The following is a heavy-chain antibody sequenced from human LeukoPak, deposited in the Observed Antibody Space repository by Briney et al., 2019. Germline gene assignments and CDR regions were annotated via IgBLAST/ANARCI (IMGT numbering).Heavy chain of an antibody. J-gene: IGHJ4*02. CDR2: INHSGST. CDR1: GGSFSGYY. D-gene: IGHD2-2*01. Sequence: PSETLSLTCAVYGGSFSGYYWSWIRQPPGKGLEWIGEINHSGSTNYNPSLKSRVTISVDTSKTQFSLKLSSVPAADTAVYYCARTGPAAIVFDYWGQGTLVTVSS. CDR3: ARTGPAAIVFDY. V-gene: IGHV4-34*01.